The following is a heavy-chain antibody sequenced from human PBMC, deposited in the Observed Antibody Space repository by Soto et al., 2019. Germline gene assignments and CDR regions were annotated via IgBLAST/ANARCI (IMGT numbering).Heavy chain of an antibody. CDR3: TTEGDGSYSNH. Sequence: EVQLMESGGGLVQPGGSLRLSCAASGFSVSDYSMNWVRQAPGKGLEWISYIRKSDTATFYAESVRGRFTISRDNAKNSLFLQMSSLRDEDTAVYYCTTEGDGSYSNHWGHGTLVTVSS. V-gene: IGHV3-48*02. D-gene: IGHD1-26*01. CDR1: GFSVSDYS. CDR2: IRKSDTAT. J-gene: IGHJ4*01.